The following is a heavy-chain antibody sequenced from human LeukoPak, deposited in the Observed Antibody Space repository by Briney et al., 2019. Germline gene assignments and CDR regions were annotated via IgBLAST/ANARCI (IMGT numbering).Heavy chain of an antibody. D-gene: IGHD6-6*01. CDR2: IYYSGST. Sequence: SETLSLTCTVSGGSISSSSYYWGWIRQPPGKGLEWIGSIYYSGSTYYNPSLKSRVTISVDTSENQFSLKLSSVTAADTAVYYCASSIAARPGVFDYWGQGTLVTVSS. CDR1: GGSISSSSYY. V-gene: IGHV4-39*07. CDR3: ASSIAARPGVFDY. J-gene: IGHJ4*02.